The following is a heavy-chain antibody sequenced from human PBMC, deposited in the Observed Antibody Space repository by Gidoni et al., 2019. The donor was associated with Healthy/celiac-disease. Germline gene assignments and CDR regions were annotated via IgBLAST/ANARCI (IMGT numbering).Heavy chain of an antibody. V-gene: IGHV3-48*01. CDR2: ISSSSSTI. CDR1: GSTFSSHS. D-gene: IGHD3-16*01. CDR3: ARAFWDDY. Sequence: VPLLPSGAGPLHPGGPPTLSCAASGSTFSSHSMTLVRQAPGKGLDWVSYISSSSSTIYYADSVKGRFTISRDNAKNSLDLQMNSLRAEDTAVYYCARAFWDDYWGQGTLVTVSS. J-gene: IGHJ4*02.